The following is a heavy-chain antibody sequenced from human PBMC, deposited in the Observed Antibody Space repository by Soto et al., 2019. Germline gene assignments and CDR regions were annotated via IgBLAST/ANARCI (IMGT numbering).Heavy chain of an antibody. D-gene: IGHD3-3*01. CDR2: IWYDGSNK. CDR3: FFFKGNSASGVFIQGREF. V-gene: IGHV3-33*01. J-gene: IGHJ6*01. Sequence: KGLEWVAIIWYDGSNKYYADSVEGRFTISRDNSKNTLYLQMNSLRAEDTAVYHFFFFKGNSASGVFIQGREFWWNGTPVTV.